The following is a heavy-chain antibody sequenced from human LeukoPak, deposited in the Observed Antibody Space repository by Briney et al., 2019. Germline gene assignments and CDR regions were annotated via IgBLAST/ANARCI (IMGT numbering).Heavy chain of an antibody. CDR2: ISFHGTNE. Sequence: GKSLRLSCTASGFNFSAYGMHWVRQAPGKGLDWVAVISFHGTNEYYADSVRGRFTISRDNAKNSLYLQMTSLRAEDTAVYYCARDYSSYYGLDVWGQGTTVTVSS. J-gene: IGHJ6*02. CDR1: GFNFSAYG. CDR3: ARDYSSYYGLDV. V-gene: IGHV3-30*03. D-gene: IGHD3-22*01.